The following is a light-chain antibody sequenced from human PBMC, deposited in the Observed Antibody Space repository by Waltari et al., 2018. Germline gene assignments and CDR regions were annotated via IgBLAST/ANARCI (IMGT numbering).Light chain of an antibody. CDR3: QQYGISLYT. CDR1: QNIYSSS. J-gene: IGKJ2*01. CDR2: GVS. V-gene: IGKV3-20*01. Sequence: EILLTQSPGTLSLSPGERATLSCRASQNIYSSSLAWYQQKPGQAPRLLIYGVSIRATGIPDRFSGSESGTDFTLTISSLEPEDLAVYYCQQYGISLYTFGQGTKLEIK.